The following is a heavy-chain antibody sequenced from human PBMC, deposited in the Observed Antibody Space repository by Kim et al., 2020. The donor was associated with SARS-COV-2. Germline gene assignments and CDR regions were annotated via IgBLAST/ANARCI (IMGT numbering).Heavy chain of an antibody. CDR3: ARQGRPQLVTWFDP. Sequence: GESLKISCKASGYIFNDHWIAWIRQVPGEGLEWLGMIYPGDFDTRYNPSFRGQVTISVDKSTATAYLQWGSLKASDTAKYFCARQGRPQLVTWFDPWGQGTLVTVAS. J-gene: IGHJ5*02. CDR2: IYPGDFDT. CDR1: GYIFNDHW. D-gene: IGHD5-18*01. V-gene: IGHV5-51*01.